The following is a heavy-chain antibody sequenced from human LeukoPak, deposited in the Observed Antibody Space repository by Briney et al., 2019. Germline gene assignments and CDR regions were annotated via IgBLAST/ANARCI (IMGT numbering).Heavy chain of an antibody. Sequence: SQTLSLTCTVSGGSISSGGYYWSWIRQHPGKGLEWIGYIYYSGSTYYNPSLKSRVTISVDTSKNQFSLKLSSVTAADTAVYYCARVAHRRDIVVVVAARENWFDPWGQGTLVTVSS. CDR1: GGSISSGGYY. CDR3: ARVAHRRDIVVVVAARENWFDP. CDR2: IYYSGST. V-gene: IGHV4-31*03. D-gene: IGHD2-15*01. J-gene: IGHJ5*02.